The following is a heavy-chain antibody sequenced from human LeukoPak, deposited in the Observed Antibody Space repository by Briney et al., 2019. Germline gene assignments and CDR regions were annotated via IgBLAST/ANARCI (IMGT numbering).Heavy chain of an antibody. V-gene: IGHV3-21*01. Sequence: GGSLRLSCAASGFTFSSYSMNWARQAPGKGLEWASSISSGSSYIYYADSVKGRFTISRDNAKNSLYLQMNSLRAEDTAVYYCARDLAMVGVGYYYYYMDVWGKGTTVTVSS. J-gene: IGHJ6*03. CDR3: ARDLAMVGVGYYYYYMDV. D-gene: IGHD5-18*01. CDR1: GFTFSSYS. CDR2: ISSGSSYI.